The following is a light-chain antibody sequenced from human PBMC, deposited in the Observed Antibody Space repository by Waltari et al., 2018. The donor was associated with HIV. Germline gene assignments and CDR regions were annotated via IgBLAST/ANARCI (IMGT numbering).Light chain of an antibody. CDR2: TND. V-gene: IGLV1-44*01. CDR1: SSTIGSHS. CDR3: AAWDDSLIGVI. Sequence: QSVLTQPPSASGTPGQRVTISCSGSSSTIGSHSVNWYQQLPGTAPQLLIYTNDQRPSGFPDRFSGSKSGTSASLAITGLQSKDEADYYCAAWDDSLIGVIFGGGTKLTVL. J-gene: IGLJ2*01.